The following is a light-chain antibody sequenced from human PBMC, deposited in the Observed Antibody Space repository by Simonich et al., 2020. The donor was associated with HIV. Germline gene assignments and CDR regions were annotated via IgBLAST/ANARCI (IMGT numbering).Light chain of an antibody. CDR1: QIVSSN. Sequence: EILMTQSPATLSVSPVEKATHSCGASQIVSSNLAWYQHKPGQAPTLLIYGASTRATGSPARFSGSGSGKVFTLTISSMQSEDFVVYYCQQYNNWPPWTFGQGTNVEIK. J-gene: IGKJ1*01. CDR3: QQYNNWPPWT. V-gene: IGKV3-15*01. CDR2: GAS.